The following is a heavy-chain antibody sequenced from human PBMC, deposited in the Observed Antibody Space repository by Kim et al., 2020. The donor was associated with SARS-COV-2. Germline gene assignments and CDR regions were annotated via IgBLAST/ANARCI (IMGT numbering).Heavy chain of an antibody. J-gene: IGHJ3*02. CDR2: IWNDGSNK. D-gene: IGHD3-3*01. CDR1: GFTFSSYG. CDR3: AREGVGELADAFDI. Sequence: GGSLRLSCAASGFTFSSYGMHWVRQAPGKGLEWVAVIWNDGSNKYYADSVKGRFTISRDNSKTTLYLQMNSLRAEDTAVYYCAREGVGELADAFDIWGQGTMVTDSS. V-gene: IGHV3-33*01.